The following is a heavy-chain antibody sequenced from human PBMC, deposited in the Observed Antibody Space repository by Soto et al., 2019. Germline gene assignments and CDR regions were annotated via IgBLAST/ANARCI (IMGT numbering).Heavy chain of an antibody. CDR3: AGDHYYDSSGYYSFWHWYFDL. J-gene: IGHJ2*01. CDR2: ISSSSSTI. V-gene: IGHV3-48*02. CDR1: GFTFSSYS. Sequence: HPGGSLRLSCAASGFTFSSYSMNWVRQAPGKGLEWVSYISSSSSTIYYADSVKGRFTISRDNAKNSLYLQMNSLRDEDTAVYYCAGDHYYDSSGYYSFWHWYFDLWGGGTLVTVSS. D-gene: IGHD3-22*01.